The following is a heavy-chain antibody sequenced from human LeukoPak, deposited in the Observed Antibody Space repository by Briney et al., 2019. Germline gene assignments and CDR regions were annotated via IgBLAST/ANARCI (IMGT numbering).Heavy chain of an antibody. CDR3: ARATYDSSGYYPPSLGY. CDR1: GFTFSTYA. V-gene: IGHV3-23*01. Sequence: GGSLRLSCAASGFTFSTYAMSWVRQAPGKGLEWVSGLTGGGGGTSYADSVKGRFTISRDNAKNTLYLQMNSLRAEDTAVYYCARATYDSSGYYPPSLGYWGQGTLVTVSS. CDR2: LTGGGGGT. J-gene: IGHJ4*02. D-gene: IGHD3-22*01.